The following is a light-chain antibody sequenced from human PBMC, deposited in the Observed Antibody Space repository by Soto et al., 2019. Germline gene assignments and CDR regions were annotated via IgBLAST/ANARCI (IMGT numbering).Light chain of an antibody. V-gene: IGKV3-11*01. J-gene: IGKJ1*01. CDR3: QQRADWPWT. CDR1: QSVSSTY. Sequence: EIVLTQSPGTLSLSPGERATLSCRASQSVSSTYLIWYQQKPGQSPRLLIYDASNRATGIPARFSGSGSGADLTLTISSLEPEDFAVYYCQQRADWPWTFGQGTKVDIK. CDR2: DAS.